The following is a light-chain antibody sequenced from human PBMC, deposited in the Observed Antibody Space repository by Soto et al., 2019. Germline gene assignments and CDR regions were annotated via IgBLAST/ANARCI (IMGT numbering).Light chain of an antibody. J-gene: IGLJ1*01. Sequence: QSALTQPASVSGSPGQSITISCTGTSSDVGGYNYVSWYQHHPGKAPKVMIYEVSNRPSGVPDRFSGSKSGNTASLTVSGLQAEDEADYYCSSYAGSSNVFGTGTKLTVL. CDR2: EVS. V-gene: IGLV2-8*01. CDR3: SSYAGSSNV. CDR1: SSDVGGYNY.